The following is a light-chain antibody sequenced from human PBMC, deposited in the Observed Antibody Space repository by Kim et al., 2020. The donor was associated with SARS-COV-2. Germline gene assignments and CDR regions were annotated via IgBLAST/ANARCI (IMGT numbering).Light chain of an antibody. CDR1: QSVSRY. CDR2: DIS. J-gene: IGKJ4*02. V-gene: IGKV3-11*01. CDR3: QQRDNWRPGAR. Sequence: EIVLTQSPATLSLSPGERATLSCRASQSVSRYLAWYQQKPGQAPRLLIYDISNRATGIPARFSGSGSGSEFNLTISSLEPEDFAVYYCQQRDNWRPGARFGGGTKVDIK.